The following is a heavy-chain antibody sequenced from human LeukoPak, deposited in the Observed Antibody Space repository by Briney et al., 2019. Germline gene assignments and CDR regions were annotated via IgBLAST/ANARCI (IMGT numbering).Heavy chain of an antibody. J-gene: IGHJ4*02. V-gene: IGHV4-34*01. CDR1: GGSFSGYY. CDR3: ARQGSYSSSSADY. Sequence: SETLSLTCAVYGGSFSGYYWSWIRQPPGKGLEWIGEINHSGSTNYNPSLKSRVTISVDTSKNQFSLKLSSVTAADTAVYYCARQGSYSSSSADYWGQGTLVTVSS. D-gene: IGHD6-6*01. CDR2: INHSGST.